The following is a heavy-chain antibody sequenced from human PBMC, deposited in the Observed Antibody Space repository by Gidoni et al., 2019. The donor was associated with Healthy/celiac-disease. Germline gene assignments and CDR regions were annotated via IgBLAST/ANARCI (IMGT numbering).Heavy chain of an antibody. J-gene: IGHJ3*02. CDR1: GFTFSSYA. D-gene: IGHD3-22*01. Sequence: QVQLVESGGGVVQPGRSLRLSCAASGFTFSSYAMHWVRQAPGKGLEWVAVISYDGSNKYCADSVKGRFTISRDNSKNTLYLQMNSLRAEDTAVYYCARTYYYDSSGYRDAFDIWGQGTMVTVSS. CDR2: ISYDGSNK. CDR3: ARTYYYDSSGYRDAFDI. V-gene: IGHV3-30-3*01.